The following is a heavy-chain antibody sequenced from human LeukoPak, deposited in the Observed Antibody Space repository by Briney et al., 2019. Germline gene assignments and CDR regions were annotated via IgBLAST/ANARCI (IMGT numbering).Heavy chain of an antibody. V-gene: IGHV3-23*01. Sequence: GGSLRLSCAASGFTFSSYAMSWVRQAPGKGLEWVSAISGSGGTTYYADSVKGRFTISRDNSKNTLYLQMNSLRGEDTAVYYCAKDGYSNWDWFDPWGQGTLVTVSS. CDR1: GFTFSSYA. D-gene: IGHD4-11*01. J-gene: IGHJ5*02. CDR3: AKDGYSNWDWFDP. CDR2: ISGSGGTT.